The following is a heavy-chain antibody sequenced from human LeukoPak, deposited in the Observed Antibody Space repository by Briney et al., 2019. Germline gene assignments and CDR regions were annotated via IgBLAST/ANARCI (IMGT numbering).Heavy chain of an antibody. J-gene: IGHJ6*02. V-gene: IGHV3-7*03. CDR2: IKQDGSER. Sequence: GGSLRLSCAASGFTFSDYWMHWVRQAPGRGLEWVANIKQDGSERYYVDSVKGRFNISRDNAENSLYLQMSNLRAEDTAVYFCARGGGLDVWGQGATVTVSS. CDR3: ARGGGLDV. CDR1: GFTFSDYW. D-gene: IGHD3-16*01.